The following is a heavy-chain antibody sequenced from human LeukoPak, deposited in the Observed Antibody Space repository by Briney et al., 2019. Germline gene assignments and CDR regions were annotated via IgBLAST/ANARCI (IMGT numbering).Heavy chain of an antibody. J-gene: IGHJ3*02. D-gene: IGHD3-3*02. V-gene: IGHV3-21*04. CDR1: GFTFSSYS. Sequence: GGSLRLSCAASGFTFSSYSMNWVRQAPGKGLEWVSSISSSSYIYYADSVKGRFTISRDNSKNTLYLQMNSLRAEDTAVYYCAKVIILKAFDIWGQGTMVTVSS. CDR3: AKVIILKAFDI. CDR2: ISSSSYI.